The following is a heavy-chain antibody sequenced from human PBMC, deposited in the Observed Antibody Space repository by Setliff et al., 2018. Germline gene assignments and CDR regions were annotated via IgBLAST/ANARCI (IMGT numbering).Heavy chain of an antibody. D-gene: IGHD3-16*01. CDR1: GFTFTSYA. Sequence: PGGSLRLSCAASGFTFTSYAMNWVRQAPGKGLEWVSAISGSGGSTDYADSVKGRFTIPRDNAKNSLYLQMNSLRAEDTAVYYCARDGGGLHYWGQGALVTVSS. CDR2: ISGSGGST. CDR3: ARDGGGLHY. J-gene: IGHJ4*02. V-gene: IGHV3-23*01.